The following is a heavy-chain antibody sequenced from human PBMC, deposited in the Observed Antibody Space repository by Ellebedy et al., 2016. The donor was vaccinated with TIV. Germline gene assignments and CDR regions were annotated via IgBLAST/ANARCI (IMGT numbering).Heavy chain of an antibody. Sequence: PGGSLRLSCAASGFTFSIYAMSWVRQAPGKGLVWVSRIYNDGSSTTYADSVEGRFTISRDNSKNTVYLQMNSLRAEDTAVYYCAKDGKRTQVAWGQGTRVTVSS. V-gene: IGHV3-23*03. CDR2: IYNDGSST. D-gene: IGHD1-26*01. CDR1: GFTFSIYA. J-gene: IGHJ5*02. CDR3: AKDGKRTQVA.